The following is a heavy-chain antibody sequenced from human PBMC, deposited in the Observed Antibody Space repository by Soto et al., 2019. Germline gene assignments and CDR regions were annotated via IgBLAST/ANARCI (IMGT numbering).Heavy chain of an antibody. V-gene: IGHV3-23*01. J-gene: IGHJ4*02. CDR1: GFTFSSYG. Sequence: EVQLLESGGGLVQPGGSLRLSCAASGFTFSSYGMSWVRQAPGKGLGWVSKLSGSGGSTYYADSVKGRFTISRDNCKHTLYLQMNCLRADATAVYYCPKDNFSSSGSYYLLFYYWGQGALETDSS. CDR3: PKDNFSSSGSYYLLFYY. D-gene: IGHD3-10*01. CDR2: LSGSGGST.